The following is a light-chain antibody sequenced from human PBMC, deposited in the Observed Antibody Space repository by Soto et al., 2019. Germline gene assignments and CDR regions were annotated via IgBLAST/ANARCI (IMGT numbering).Light chain of an antibody. CDR1: QGISSW. CDR3: QQANSVPLT. V-gene: IGKV1-12*01. J-gene: IGKJ4*01. CDR2: AAS. Sequence: DIQMTQSPSSVSASVGDRVTLTCRASQGISSWLVWYQQKPGTAPKLLIYAASTLQSGVPSRFSGSGSGTDFTLTISSLQPEDFATYYCQQANSVPLTFGGGTKVEIK.